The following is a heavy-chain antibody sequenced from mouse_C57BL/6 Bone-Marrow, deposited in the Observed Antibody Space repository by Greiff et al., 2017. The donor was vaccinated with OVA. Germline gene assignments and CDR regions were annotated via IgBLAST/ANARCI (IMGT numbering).Heavy chain of an antibody. V-gene: IGHV1-9*01. CDR3: ARGSNYVRFAY. Sequence: QVQLQQSGAELMKPGASVKLSCKATGYTFTGYWIAWVKQRPGHGLEWIGEILPGSGSTNYNAKFKGKATFTADTTANTAYMQLSSLTTEDSAIYYCARGSNYVRFAYWGQGTLVTVSA. CDR2: ILPGSGST. CDR1: GYTFTGYW. J-gene: IGHJ3*01. D-gene: IGHD2-5*01.